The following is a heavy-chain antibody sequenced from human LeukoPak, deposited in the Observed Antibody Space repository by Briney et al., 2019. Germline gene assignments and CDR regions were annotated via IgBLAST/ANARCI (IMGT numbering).Heavy chain of an antibody. Sequence: PGGSLRLSCAASGFTFSHYWMSWVRQAPGKGLEWVANIQQDGSEIYYVDSVKGRFTISRDNAKNSLYLQMKSLRAEDTAVYYCARGGSYYGYWGQGTLVTVSS. CDR2: IQQDGSEI. D-gene: IGHD3-10*01. V-gene: IGHV3-7*05. J-gene: IGHJ4*02. CDR3: ARGGSYYGY. CDR1: GFTFSHYW.